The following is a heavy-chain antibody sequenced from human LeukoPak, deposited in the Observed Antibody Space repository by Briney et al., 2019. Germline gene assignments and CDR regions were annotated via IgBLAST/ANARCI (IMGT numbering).Heavy chain of an antibody. CDR2: IYYSGST. J-gene: IGHJ6*04. CDR3: AIDKVAGTLISDYYYYGMDV. D-gene: IGHD6-19*01. V-gene: IGHV4-61*01. CDR1: GGSVSSGSYY. Sequence: SETLSLTCTVSGGSVSSGSYYWSWIRQPPGKGLEWVGYIYYSGSTNYDPSLKRRVTISVDTSNNQFSLKLSSVTAADTAVYYCAIDKVAGTLISDYYYYGMDVWGKGTTVTVSS.